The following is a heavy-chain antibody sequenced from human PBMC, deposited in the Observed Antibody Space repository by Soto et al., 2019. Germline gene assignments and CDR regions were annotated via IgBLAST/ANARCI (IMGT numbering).Heavy chain of an antibody. D-gene: IGHD6-13*01. CDR3: TRGPGADSSGTWDH. V-gene: IGHV3-74*01. J-gene: IGHJ4*02. CDR2: ISVDGATT. CDR1: GFTFSSYS. Sequence: GGSMRLSSPVSGFTFSSYSMRWVRHVPGQSRFWVSRISVDGATTYYADSVRGRFTISRDNSKNTLYLQMNNLKADDTAIYYCTRGPGADSSGTWDHWGQGTPVTVSS.